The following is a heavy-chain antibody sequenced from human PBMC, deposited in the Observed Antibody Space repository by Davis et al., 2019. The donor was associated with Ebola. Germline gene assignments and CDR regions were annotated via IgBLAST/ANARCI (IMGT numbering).Heavy chain of an antibody. D-gene: IGHD3-16*01. Sequence: ASVKVSCKASGGTFSSYAISWVRQAPGQGLEWMGWISAYNGNTNYAQKLQGRVTMTTDTSTSTAYMELRSLTSDDTAVYYCARDWGGYGLDVWGQGTTVTVSS. CDR3: ARDWGGYGLDV. CDR1: GGTFSSYA. CDR2: ISAYNGNT. J-gene: IGHJ6*02. V-gene: IGHV1-18*01.